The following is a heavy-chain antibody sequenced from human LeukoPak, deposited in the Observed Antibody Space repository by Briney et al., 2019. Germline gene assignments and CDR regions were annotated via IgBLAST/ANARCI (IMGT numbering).Heavy chain of an antibody. CDR2: IYTSGST. J-gene: IGHJ4*02. V-gene: IGHV4-61*02. D-gene: IGHD6-13*01. CDR1: GGSISSGSYY. CDR3: ARGGIAADY. Sequence: PSETLSLTCTVSGGSISSGSYYWSWIRQPAGKGLEWIGRIYTSGSTNYNPSLKSRVTISVDTSKNQFSLKLSSVTAADTAVYYCARGGIAADYWGQGTLVTVSS.